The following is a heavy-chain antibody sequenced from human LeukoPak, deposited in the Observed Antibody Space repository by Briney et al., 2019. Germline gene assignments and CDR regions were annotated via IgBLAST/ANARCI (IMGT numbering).Heavy chain of an antibody. Sequence: GGSLRLSCAASGFTFSSYSMNWVRQAPGKGLEWESYISSSSSTIYYADSVKGRFTISRDNAKNSLYLQMNSLRAEDTAVYYCASVTYCSSTSCYRGAFDIWGQGTMVTVSS. CDR2: ISSSSSTI. CDR3: ASVTYCSSTSCYRGAFDI. J-gene: IGHJ3*02. D-gene: IGHD2-2*01. CDR1: GFTFSSYS. V-gene: IGHV3-48*04.